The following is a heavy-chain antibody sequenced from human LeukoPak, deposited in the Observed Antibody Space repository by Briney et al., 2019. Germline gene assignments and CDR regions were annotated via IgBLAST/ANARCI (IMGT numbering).Heavy chain of an antibody. CDR3: ARVYGSGSYQGAFDI. CDR1: GGTFSSYA. CDR2: IIPIFGTA. J-gene: IGHJ3*02. D-gene: IGHD3-10*01. Sequence: GSSVMVSCKASGGTFSSYAISWVRQAPGQGLEWMGGIIPIFGTANYAQKFQGRVTITTDESTSTAYMELSSLRSEDTAVYYCARVYGSGSYQGAFDIWGQGTMVTVSS. V-gene: IGHV1-69*05.